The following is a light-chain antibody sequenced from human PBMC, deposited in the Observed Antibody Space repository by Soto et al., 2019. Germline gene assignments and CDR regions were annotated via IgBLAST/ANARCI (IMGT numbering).Light chain of an antibody. CDR3: AAWDDSLSGV. CDR1: SSNIGRNY. J-gene: IGLJ3*02. Sequence: VLTQPPSASGTPGQRVTISCSGSSSNIGRNYVYWYQQIPGTAPKILIYRNDQRPSGVPDRFSGSKSGTSASLAISGLRSEDEADYYCAAWDDSLSGVFGGGTQLTVL. CDR2: RND. V-gene: IGLV1-47*01.